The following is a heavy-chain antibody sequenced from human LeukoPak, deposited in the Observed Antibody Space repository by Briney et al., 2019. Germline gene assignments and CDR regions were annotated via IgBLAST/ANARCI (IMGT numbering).Heavy chain of an antibody. J-gene: IGHJ4*02. Sequence: SETLSLTCAVYGGSFSGYYWSWIRQPPGKGLEWIGEINHSGSTNYNPSLKSRVTISVDTSKNQFSLKLSSVTAADTAVYYCARARRRDGYNADYWGQGTLVTVSS. CDR1: GGSFSGYY. CDR3: ARARRRDGYNADY. CDR2: INHSGST. D-gene: IGHD5-24*01. V-gene: IGHV4-34*01.